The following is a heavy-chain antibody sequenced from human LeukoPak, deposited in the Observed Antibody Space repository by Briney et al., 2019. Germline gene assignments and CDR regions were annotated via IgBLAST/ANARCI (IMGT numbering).Heavy chain of an antibody. J-gene: IGHJ4*02. CDR3: ARVPGGVFDY. Sequence: SETLSLTCTVDGGSVSDHFWSWIRQPPGKGLQWIAELNQFGGTNYNPSLESRVTMSVDTSRNQFSLNLTSVTAADTAVYYCARVPGGVFDYWGQGALVTVYS. CDR1: GGSVSDHF. V-gene: IGHV4-34*01. CDR2: LNQFGGT. D-gene: IGHD1-26*01.